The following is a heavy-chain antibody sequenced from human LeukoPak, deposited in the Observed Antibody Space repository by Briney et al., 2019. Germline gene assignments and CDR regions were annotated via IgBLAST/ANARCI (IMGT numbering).Heavy chain of an antibody. CDR1: GYSISSGYC. D-gene: IGHD6-13*01. J-gene: IGHJ4*02. V-gene: IGHV4-38-2*01. Sequence: SETLSLTCAVSGYSISSGYCCGWIRQPPGKGLEWIGSIYHSGSTYYNPSLKSRVTISVDTSKNQFSLKLSSVTAADTAVYYCARQLAAAGTHDYWGQGTLVTVSS. CDR3: ARQLAAAGTHDY. CDR2: IYHSGST.